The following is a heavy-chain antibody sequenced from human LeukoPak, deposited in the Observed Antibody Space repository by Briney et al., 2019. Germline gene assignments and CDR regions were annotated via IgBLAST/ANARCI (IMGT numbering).Heavy chain of an antibody. CDR1: GFTFSSYG. Sequence: GGSLRLSCAVSGFTFSSYGMSWVRQAPGKGLEWVSAISGSGGSTYYADSVKGRFTISRDNSKNTLYLQMNSLRAEDTAVYYCAKDKDVVVTAAIDYWGQGILVTVSS. CDR2: ISGSGGST. D-gene: IGHD2-21*02. J-gene: IGHJ4*02. V-gene: IGHV3-23*01. CDR3: AKDKDVVVTAAIDY.